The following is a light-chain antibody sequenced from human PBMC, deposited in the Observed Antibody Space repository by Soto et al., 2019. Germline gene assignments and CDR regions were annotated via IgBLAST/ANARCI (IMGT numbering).Light chain of an antibody. CDR3: QQYGSSPVT. Sequence: VVMTQSPGTLSVSPGEGVTLSCRASQSVGNSLAWYQQKPGQAPRLLIFGASTRVTGIPARFSGSGSGTDFTLTISRLEPEDFAVYYCQQYGSSPVTFGQGTKVDI. CDR1: QSVGNS. CDR2: GAS. J-gene: IGKJ1*01. V-gene: IGKV3-20*01.